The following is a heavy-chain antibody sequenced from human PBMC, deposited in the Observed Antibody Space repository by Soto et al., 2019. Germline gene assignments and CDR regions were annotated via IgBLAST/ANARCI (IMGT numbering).Heavy chain of an antibody. CDR3: ARHKSRVDWFDP. V-gene: IGHV4-39*01. Sequence: LSLTCTVSGDSIGSGDYYWAWIRQPPGKGLEWIATINYSGNTYYSPSLKSRVTISVDTSKNQFSLKLSSVTAADTAVYYCARHKSRVDWFDPWGQGTLVTVSS. J-gene: IGHJ5*02. CDR1: GDSIGSGDYY. CDR2: INYSGNT.